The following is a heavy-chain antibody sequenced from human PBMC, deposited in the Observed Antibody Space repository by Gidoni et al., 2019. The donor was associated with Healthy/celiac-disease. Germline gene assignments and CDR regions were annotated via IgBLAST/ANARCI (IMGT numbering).Heavy chain of an antibody. CDR1: GFTFSSYS. J-gene: IGHJ3*02. CDR2: ISSSSSYI. CDR3: ARDDLRFGEFDAFDI. D-gene: IGHD3-10*01. Sequence: EVQLVESGGGLVKPGGSLRLSCAASGFTFSSYSMNWVRKAPGKGLEWVSSISSSSSYIYYADSVKGRFTISRDNAKNSLYLQMNSLRAEDTAVYYCARDDLRFGEFDAFDIWGQGTMVTVSS. V-gene: IGHV3-21*01.